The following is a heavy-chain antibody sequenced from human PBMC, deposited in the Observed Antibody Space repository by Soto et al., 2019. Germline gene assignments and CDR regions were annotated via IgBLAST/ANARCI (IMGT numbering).Heavy chain of an antibody. V-gene: IGHV4-30-2*01. CDR1: GGSISSGCYS. Sequence: TLSLTFAVSGGSISSGCYSWSWVRQPPGKGLEWIGYIYHSGSTYYNPSLKSRVTISVDRSKNQFSLKLSSVTAADTAVYYCAGDYGDYDYYYGMDVWGQGTTVTVSS. J-gene: IGHJ6*02. CDR2: IYHSGST. D-gene: IGHD4-17*01. CDR3: AGDYGDYDYYYGMDV.